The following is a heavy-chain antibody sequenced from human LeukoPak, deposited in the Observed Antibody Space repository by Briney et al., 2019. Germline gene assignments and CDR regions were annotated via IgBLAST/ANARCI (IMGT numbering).Heavy chain of an antibody. CDR2: INAGNGNT. J-gene: IGHJ4*02. CDR3: ARGGVIGGFDY. CDR1: GYTFTSYD. V-gene: IGHV1-3*01. Sequence: ASVKVSCKASGYTFTSYDINWVRQATGQRLEWMGWINAGNGNTKYSQKFQGRVTITRDTSASTAYMELSSLRSEDTAVYYCARGGVIGGFDYWGQGTLVTVSS. D-gene: IGHD3-16*02.